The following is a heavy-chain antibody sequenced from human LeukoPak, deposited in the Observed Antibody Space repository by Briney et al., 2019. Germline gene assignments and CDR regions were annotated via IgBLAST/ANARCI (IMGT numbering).Heavy chain of an antibody. CDR2: INPNSGGT. CDR1: GYTFTGYY. CDR3: ARGWVVVVPAAKTSFDY. J-gene: IGHJ4*02. D-gene: IGHD2-2*01. Sequence: ASVKVSCKDSGYTFTGYYMHWVRQAPGLGLEWMGWINPNSGGTNYAQKFQGRVTMTRDTSISTAYMELSRLRSDDTAVYYCARGWVVVVPAAKTSFDYWGQGTLVTVSS. V-gene: IGHV1-2*02.